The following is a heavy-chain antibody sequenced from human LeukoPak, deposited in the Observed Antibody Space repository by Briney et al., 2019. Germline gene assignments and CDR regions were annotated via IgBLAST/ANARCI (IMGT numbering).Heavy chain of an antibody. CDR1: GGSISSGGYY. V-gene: IGHV4-31*03. D-gene: IGHD2-15*01. J-gene: IGHJ6*02. CDR2: IYYSGST. Sequence: SETLSLTCTVSGGSISSGGYYWSWIRQHPGKGLEWIGYIYYSGSTYYNPSLKSRVTISVDTSKNQFSLKLSSVTAADTAVYYCARDVVVVAARLYYYGMDVWGQGTTVTVSS. CDR3: ARDVVVVAARLYYYGMDV.